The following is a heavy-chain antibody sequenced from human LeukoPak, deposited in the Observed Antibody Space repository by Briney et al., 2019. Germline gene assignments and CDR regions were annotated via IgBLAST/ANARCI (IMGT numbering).Heavy chain of an antibody. Sequence: KSSETLSLTCAVYGGSFSGYYWSWIRQPPGKGLEWIGEINHSGSTNYNPSLKSRVTISVDTSKNQFSLKLSSVTAADTAVYYCARAPRQYGDYPDAFDIWGQGTMVTVSS. CDR3: ARAPRQYGDYPDAFDI. V-gene: IGHV4-34*01. CDR2: INHSGST. J-gene: IGHJ3*02. D-gene: IGHD4-17*01. CDR1: GGSFSGYY.